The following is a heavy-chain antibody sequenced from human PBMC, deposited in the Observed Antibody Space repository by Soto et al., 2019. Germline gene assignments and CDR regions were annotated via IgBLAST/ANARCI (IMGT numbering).Heavy chain of an antibody. V-gene: IGHV4-31*03. J-gene: IGHJ6*02. CDR1: GVSISSGGHY. Sequence: SETLSLTCTIYGVSISSGGHYWSLIRQHQGKGLEWIGYIYYSGSTYYNPSLKSRVTISVDTSKNQFSLKLSSVTAADTAVYYCARAGMVRGVIIYGMDVWGQGTTVT. D-gene: IGHD3-10*01. CDR2: IYYSGST. CDR3: ARAGMVRGVIIYGMDV.